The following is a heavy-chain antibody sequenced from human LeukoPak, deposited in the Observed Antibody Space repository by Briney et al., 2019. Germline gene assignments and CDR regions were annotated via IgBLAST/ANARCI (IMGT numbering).Heavy chain of an antibody. CDR3: AKDLDIVATITGN. J-gene: IGHJ4*02. CDR1: GFTFSSYA. V-gene: IGHV3-23*01. CDR2: VSGSGGST. Sequence: GGSLRLSCAASGFTFSSYAMSWVRQAPGKGLEGVSGVSGSGGSTYYADSVKGRFTISRDNSKNTLYLQMNSLRAEDTTVYYCAKDLDIVATITGNWGQGTLVTVSS. D-gene: IGHD5-12*01.